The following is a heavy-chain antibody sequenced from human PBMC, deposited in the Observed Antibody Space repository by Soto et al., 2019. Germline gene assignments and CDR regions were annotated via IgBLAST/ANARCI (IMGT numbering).Heavy chain of an antibody. CDR3: ATDHCSGGSCSDKPYGMDV. D-gene: IGHD2-15*01. CDR2: INPNSGGT. CDR1: GYTFTGYY. Sequence: GASVKVSCKASGYTFTGYYMHWVRQAPGQGLEWMGWINPNSGGTNYAQKFQGWVTMTRDTSISTAYMELSRLRSDDTAVYYCATDHCSGGSCSDKPYGMDVWGQGTTVTVSS. J-gene: IGHJ6*02. V-gene: IGHV1-2*04.